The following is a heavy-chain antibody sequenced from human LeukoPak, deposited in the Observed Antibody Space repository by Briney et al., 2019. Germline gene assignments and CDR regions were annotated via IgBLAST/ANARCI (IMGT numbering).Heavy chain of an antibody. V-gene: IGHV4-34*01. CDR3: ARESGTTVAAAGRWYFDL. D-gene: IGHD6-13*01. CDR1: GGSFSGYY. J-gene: IGHJ2*01. Sequence: SETLSLTCAVYGGSFSGYYWSWIRQPPGKGLEWIGEINHSGSTNYNPSLKSRVTISVDTSKNQFSLKLSSVTAADTAVYYCARESGTTVAAAGRWYFDLWGRGTLVTVSS. CDR2: INHSGST.